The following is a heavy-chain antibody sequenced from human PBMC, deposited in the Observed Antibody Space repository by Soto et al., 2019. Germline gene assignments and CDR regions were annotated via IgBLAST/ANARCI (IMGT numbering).Heavy chain of an antibody. Sequence: ASVKVSCKASGGTFSSYAISWVRQAPGQGLEWMGGIIPIFGTANYAQKFQGRVTITADESTSTAYMELSSLRSEDTAVYYCARGPWVGANNHEKSYYYYGMDVWGQGTTVTVSS. J-gene: IGHJ6*02. CDR2: IIPIFGTA. CDR1: GGTFSSYA. D-gene: IGHD1-26*01. V-gene: IGHV1-69*13. CDR3: ARGPWVGANNHEKSYYYYGMDV.